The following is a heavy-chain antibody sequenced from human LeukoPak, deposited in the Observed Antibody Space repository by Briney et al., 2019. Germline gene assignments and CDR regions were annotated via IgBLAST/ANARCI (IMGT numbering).Heavy chain of an antibody. V-gene: IGHV1-24*01. Sequence: ASVKVSCKASGYTFTSYGISWVRQAPGQGLEWMGGFDPEDGETIYAQKFQGRVTMTEDTSTDTAYMELSGLRSEDTAVYYCATFKRGHIVAFDYWGQGTLVTVSS. CDR3: ATFKRGHIVAFDY. D-gene: IGHD5-12*01. J-gene: IGHJ4*02. CDR1: GYTFTSYG. CDR2: FDPEDGET.